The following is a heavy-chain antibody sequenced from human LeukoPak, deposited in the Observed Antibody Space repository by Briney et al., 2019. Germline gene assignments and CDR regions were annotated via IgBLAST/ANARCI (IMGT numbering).Heavy chain of an antibody. CDR1: GGSISNYF. D-gene: IGHD1-1*01. CDR3: ARMGATTPHSANPDY. CDR2: IYYSGAT. V-gene: IGHV4-59*01. Sequence: PSETLSLTCTVSGGSISNYFWSWVRQPPGKGLEWIGYIYYSGATNYSPSLRSRLTISADTSKDQLYMTLNSVTAADTAVYYCARMGATTPHSANPDYWGQGTLVTVSS. J-gene: IGHJ4*02.